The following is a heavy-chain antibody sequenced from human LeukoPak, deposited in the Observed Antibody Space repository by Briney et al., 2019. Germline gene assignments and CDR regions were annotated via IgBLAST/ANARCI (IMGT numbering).Heavy chain of an antibody. D-gene: IGHD3-22*01. V-gene: IGHV4-59*01. CDR1: GGSISSYY. CDR2: IYYSGST. CDR3: ASSPYYYDSSGYYSDWYFDL. J-gene: IGHJ2*01. Sequence: PSETLSLTCTVSGGSISSYYWSWIRQPPGKGLEWIGYIYYSGSTSYNPSLKSRVTISVDTSKNQFSLKLSSVTAADTAVYYCASSPYYYDSSGYYSDWYFDLWGRGTLVTVSS.